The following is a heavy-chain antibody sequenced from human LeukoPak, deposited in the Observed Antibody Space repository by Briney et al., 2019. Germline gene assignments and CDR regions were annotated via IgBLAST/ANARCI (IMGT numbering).Heavy chain of an antibody. J-gene: IGHJ4*02. CDR2: ISYDGSNK. CDR3: ARDTYSSGWYYYFDY. Sequence: GGSLRLSCAASGFTFSSYAMHWVRQAPGKGLEWVAVISYDGSNKYYADSVKGRFTISRDNSKNTLYLQMNSPRAEDTAVYYCARDTYSSGWYYYFDYWGQGTLVTVSS. V-gene: IGHV3-30-3*01. CDR1: GFTFSSYA. D-gene: IGHD6-19*01.